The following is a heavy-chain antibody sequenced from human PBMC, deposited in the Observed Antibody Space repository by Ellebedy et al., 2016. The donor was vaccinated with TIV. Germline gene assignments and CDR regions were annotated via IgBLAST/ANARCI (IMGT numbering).Heavy chain of an antibody. Sequence: MPSETLSLTCTVSGGSISSSLYYWGWIRQPPGKGREGMGNVYYDRTTYYNPSLKSRVTISADTSKNQFSLRLNSVTAADTAVYSCARLGGGRGFDYWGQGTLVTVSS. D-gene: IGHD1-26*01. J-gene: IGHJ4*02. CDR3: ARLGGGRGFDY. CDR1: GGSISSSLYY. CDR2: VYYDRTT. V-gene: IGHV4-39*01.